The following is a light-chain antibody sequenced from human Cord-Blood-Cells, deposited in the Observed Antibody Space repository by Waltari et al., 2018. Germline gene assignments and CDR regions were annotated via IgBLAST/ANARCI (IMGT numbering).Light chain of an antibody. J-gene: IGLJ1*01. CDR1: SSDVGGYNY. V-gene: IGLV2-14*01. Sequence: QSALTQPASVSGSPGQSITISCPGTSSDVGGYNYVSWYQQHPGKAPKLMIYEVSNRPSWVSNRFSGSKSGNTASLTISGLQAEDEADYYCSSYTSSSTLVFGTGTKVTVL. CDR2: EVS. CDR3: SSYTSSSTLV.